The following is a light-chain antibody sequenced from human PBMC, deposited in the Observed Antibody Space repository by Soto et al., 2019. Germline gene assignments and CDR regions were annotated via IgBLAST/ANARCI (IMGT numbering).Light chain of an antibody. CDR1: QNVNSNY. V-gene: IGKV3-20*01. CDR2: GAS. CDR3: QXYSRSPPT. J-gene: IGKJ5*01. Sequence: VLTQSPGTLSLSPGDRATLSCRASQNVNSNYLAWYQQRTGQAPRLLFYGASGRATGIPDRLSGSGSGTDLNLTISRLEPEDSAVYSCQXYSRSPPTCGQGTRLEIK.